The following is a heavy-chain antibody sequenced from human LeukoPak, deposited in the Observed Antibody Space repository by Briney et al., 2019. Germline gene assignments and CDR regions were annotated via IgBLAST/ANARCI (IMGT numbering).Heavy chain of an antibody. Sequence: GGSLRLSCAASGFTFGSYWMSWVRQAPGKGLEWVANIKQDGSEKYYVDSVKGRFTISRDNAKNSLYLQMNSLRAEDTAVYYCADSSSWGQGTLVTVSS. CDR1: GFTFGSYW. CDR3: ADSSS. D-gene: IGHD6-13*01. V-gene: IGHV3-7*01. J-gene: IGHJ4*02. CDR2: IKQDGSEK.